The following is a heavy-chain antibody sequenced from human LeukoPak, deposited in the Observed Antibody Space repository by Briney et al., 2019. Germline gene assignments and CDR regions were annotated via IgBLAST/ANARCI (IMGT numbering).Heavy chain of an antibody. CDR2: IYSGGST. J-gene: IGHJ4*02. CDR3: AATSYSSGWPT. Sequence: PGGSLRLSCAASGFTFSNYWMHWVRHAPGKGLEWVSVIYSGGSTYYADSVKGRFTISRDNSKNTLYLQMNSLRAEDTAVYYCAATSYSSGWPTWGQGTLVTVSS. D-gene: IGHD6-19*01. V-gene: IGHV3-66*02. CDR1: GFTFSNYW.